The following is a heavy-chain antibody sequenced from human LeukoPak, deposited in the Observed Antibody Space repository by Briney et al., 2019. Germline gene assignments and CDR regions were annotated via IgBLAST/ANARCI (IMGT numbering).Heavy chain of an antibody. J-gene: IGHJ4*02. Sequence: PGGSLRLSCAAAGVSFSSYAMTWVRQPPGKELEWVSAISSSGGTTYYVDSVKGRLIISRDNAKNTLYLQKNSLRAGDTAVYYCAKDRSGTNSDFHYRGQGTLVTVCS. V-gene: IGHV3-23*01. CDR3: AKDRSGTNSDFHY. D-gene: IGHD1-14*01. CDR1: GVSFSSYA. CDR2: ISSSGGTT.